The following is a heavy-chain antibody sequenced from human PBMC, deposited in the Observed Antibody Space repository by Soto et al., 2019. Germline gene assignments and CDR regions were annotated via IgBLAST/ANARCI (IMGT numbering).Heavy chain of an antibody. Sequence: QVQLQESGPGLVKPSQTLALTCTVSGGSISRGDYYWSWIRQPPGKGLEWIGYIYYSGSTYYNPSLKSRVTISVDTSTNQFSLTLSSATAADTAVYYCARGQYSGYDYATHGFDYCGQGTLVTVSS. CDR1: GGSISRGDYY. CDR3: ARGQYSGYDYATHGFDY. J-gene: IGHJ4*02. V-gene: IGHV4-30-4*01. CDR2: IYYSGST. D-gene: IGHD5-12*01.